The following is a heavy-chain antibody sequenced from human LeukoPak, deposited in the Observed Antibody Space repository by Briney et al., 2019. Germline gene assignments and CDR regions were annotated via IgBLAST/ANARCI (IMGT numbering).Heavy chain of an antibody. CDR1: GGSISSSSYY. V-gene: IGHV4-39*07. J-gene: IGHJ6*03. CDR3: ARGLLNWNYSYYYYYYMDV. Sequence: SSETLSLTCTVSGGSISSSSYYWGWIRQPPGKGLEWIGSIYYSGSTYYNPSLKSRVTISVDTSKNQFSLKLSSVTAADTAVYYCARGLLNWNYSYYYYYYMDVWGKGTTVTVSS. CDR2: IYYSGST. D-gene: IGHD1-7*01.